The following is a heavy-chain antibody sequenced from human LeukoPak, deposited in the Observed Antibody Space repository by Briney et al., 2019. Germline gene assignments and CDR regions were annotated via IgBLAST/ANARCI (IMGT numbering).Heavy chain of an antibody. D-gene: IGHD3/OR15-3a*01. Sequence: ASVKVSCKASGYTFSRYDITWVRQAPGQGLEWMGWISAYNGNTNYAQKLHGRVTMTTDTSTSTAYMELRSLRSDDTAVYYCARGPHSIRTRYFDDWGQGTLVTVSS. CDR3: ARGPHSIRTRYFDD. CDR1: GYTFSRYD. V-gene: IGHV1-18*01. J-gene: IGHJ4*02. CDR2: ISAYNGNT.